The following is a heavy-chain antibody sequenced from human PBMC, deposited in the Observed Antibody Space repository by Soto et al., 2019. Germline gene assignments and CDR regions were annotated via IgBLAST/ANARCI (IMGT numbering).Heavy chain of an antibody. Sequence: SVKVSCKASGGTFSSYAISWVRQAPGQGLEWMGGIIPIFGTANYAQKFQGRVTITADESTSTAYVELSSLRSEDTAVYYCAAPDIAARAQGAFDIWGQGTMVTVSS. D-gene: IGHD6-6*01. J-gene: IGHJ3*02. CDR1: GGTFSSYA. V-gene: IGHV1-69*13. CDR3: AAPDIAARAQGAFDI. CDR2: IIPIFGTA.